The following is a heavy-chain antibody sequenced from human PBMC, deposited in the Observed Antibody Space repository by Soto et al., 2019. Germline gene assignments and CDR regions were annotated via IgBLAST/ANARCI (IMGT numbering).Heavy chain of an antibody. J-gene: IGHJ6*03. CDR3: ARAGRSTAEYFYYRDV. D-gene: IGHD2-21*02. Sequence: VELSESGGKLVLPGASLRLSCKVSGFIFRDHGMHWVRQAPGKGLQWVSSISESAHTESYPDSVTGRFTIFRDDSVNTLFLEMRGLRADVSAFYYCARAGRSTAEYFYYRDVWGKGTTVTVSS. CDR2: ISESAHTE. CDR1: GFIFRDHG. V-gene: IGHV3-23*01.